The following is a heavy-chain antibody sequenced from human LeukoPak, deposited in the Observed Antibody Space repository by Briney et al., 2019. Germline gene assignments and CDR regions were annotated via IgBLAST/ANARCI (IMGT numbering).Heavy chain of an antibody. Sequence: GGSLRLSCAASGFTFSSYSMNWVRQAPGRGLEWVSFISSSSSYIYYADSVKGRFTISRDNAKNSLYLQMNSLRAEDTAVYYCARPKGDAFDIWGQGTMVTVSS. V-gene: IGHV3-21*05. CDR3: ARPKGDAFDI. J-gene: IGHJ3*02. CDR1: GFTFSSYS. CDR2: ISSSSSYI.